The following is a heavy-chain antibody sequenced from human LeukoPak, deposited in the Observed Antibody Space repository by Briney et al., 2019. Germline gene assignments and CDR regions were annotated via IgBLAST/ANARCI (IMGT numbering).Heavy chain of an antibody. CDR3: ARQEMATMFGI. D-gene: IGHD5-24*01. Sequence: SETLSLTCTVSGGSITNSYWSWIRQPPGKGLEWIGYIYYSGSTNYNPSLKSRVTISVDTSKNQFSLKLSSVTAADTAVYYCARQEMATMFGIWGQGTMVTVSS. CDR2: IYYSGST. V-gene: IGHV4-59*08. CDR1: GGSITNSY. J-gene: IGHJ3*02.